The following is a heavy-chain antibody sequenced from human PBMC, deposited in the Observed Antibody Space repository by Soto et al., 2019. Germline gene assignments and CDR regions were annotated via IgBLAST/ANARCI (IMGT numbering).Heavy chain of an antibody. D-gene: IGHD2-21*02. J-gene: IGHJ6*02. CDR3: ARLQRTVTAYYYSYAMDV. V-gene: IGHV4-59*01. CDR1: GGSISSNF. Sequence: QVQLQESGPGLVTPSETLSLTCTVSGGSISSNFWCWIRQPPRTGLEWFGNFYYTGSTNYIASLNSRVNISVDTAKNQFSLKLSSVTAADTAVYYCARLQRTVTAYYYSYAMDVWGQGTTVTVSS. CDR2: FYYTGST.